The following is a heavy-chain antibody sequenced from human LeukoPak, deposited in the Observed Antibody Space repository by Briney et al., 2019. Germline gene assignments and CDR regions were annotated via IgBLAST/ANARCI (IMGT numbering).Heavy chain of an antibody. J-gene: IGHJ3*02. CDR1: GGSFSGYY. V-gene: IGHV4-34*01. CDR2: INHSGST. CDR3: ARRLYYDFWSGYQSTYAIDAFDI. Sequence: SETLSLTCAVYGGSFSGYYWSWIRQPPGKGLEWIGEINHSGSTNYNPSLKSRVAISVDTSKNQFSLKLSSVTAADTAVYYCARRLYYDFWSGYQSTYAIDAFDIWGQGTMVTVSS. D-gene: IGHD3-3*01.